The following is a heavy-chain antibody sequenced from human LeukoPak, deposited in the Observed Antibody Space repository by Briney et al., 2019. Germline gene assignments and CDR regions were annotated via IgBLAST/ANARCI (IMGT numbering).Heavy chain of an antibody. D-gene: IGHD3-22*01. CDR1: GYSFTGYY. CDR2: INPNSGGT. Sequence: GASVKVSCKASGYSFTGYYMHWVRQAPGQGLEWMGWINPNSGGTNYAQKFQGRVTMTRDTSISTAYMELSRLRSDDTAVYYCARGETIGHLNTYYYDSSPFDYWGQGTLVTVSS. CDR3: ARGETIGHLNTYYYDSSPFDY. V-gene: IGHV1-2*02. J-gene: IGHJ4*02.